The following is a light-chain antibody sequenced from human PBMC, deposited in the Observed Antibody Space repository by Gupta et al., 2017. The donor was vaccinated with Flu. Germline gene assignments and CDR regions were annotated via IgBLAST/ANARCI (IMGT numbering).Light chain of an antibody. CDR3: QTGDSETFVV. CDR2: RDS. J-gene: IGLJ2*01. CDR1: KLGDNY. V-gene: IGLV3-1*01. Sequence: YEVTQRPSVSVSPGHTATITCSGDKLGDNYACWYQHKAGQSPVLLIYRDSTRPAGISGRFAGSNARNTATVNISGNQAMDEADYYCQTGDSETFVVFGGGTKLTVL.